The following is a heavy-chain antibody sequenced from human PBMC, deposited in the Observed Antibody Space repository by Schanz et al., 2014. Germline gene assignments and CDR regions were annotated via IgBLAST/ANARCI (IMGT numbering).Heavy chain of an antibody. CDR1: GFTFSGYG. J-gene: IGHJ6*02. Sequence: QVQLVESGGGVVQPGRSLRLSCAASGFTFSGYGMHWVRKAPGKGMKWVAIISHEGRRRNYADSVKGRFTISRDNSKNTLHLQMNSLRVEDPAVYYCAKDDTQVNGMDVWGQGTTVTVSS. CDR3: AKDDTQVNGMDV. CDR2: ISHEGRRR. V-gene: IGHV3-30*18.